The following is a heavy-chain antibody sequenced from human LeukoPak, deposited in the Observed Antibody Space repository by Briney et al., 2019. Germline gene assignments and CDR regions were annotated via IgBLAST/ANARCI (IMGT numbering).Heavy chain of an antibody. CDR3: ARTGDQIYYYYYGMDV. CDR1: GGSISSYY. Sequence: PSETLSLTCTVSGGSISSYYWSWIRQPPGKGLEWIGYIYYSGSTNYNPSLKSRVTISVDTSKNQFSLKLSSVTAADTAVYYCARTGDQIYYYYYGMDVWGQGTTVTVSS. CDR2: IYYSGST. D-gene: IGHD3-16*01. V-gene: IGHV4-59*01. J-gene: IGHJ6*02.